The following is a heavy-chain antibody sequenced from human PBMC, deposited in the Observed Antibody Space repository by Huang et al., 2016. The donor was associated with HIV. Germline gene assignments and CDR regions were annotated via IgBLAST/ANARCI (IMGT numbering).Heavy chain of an antibody. Sequence: QLQLQESGPGLVKPSETLSLTCTVSGGSIRSDNYYWGWIGRIFYSGSTYYNPSLKRRVTITVDTSKNHFSRRMRSVTAADTAVYYCARLPGSITMIRGVITDPYWGQGTLVTVSS. J-gene: IGHJ4*02. D-gene: IGHD3-10*01. V-gene: IGHV4-39*02. CDR2: IFYSGST. CDR1: GGSIRSDNYY. CDR3: ARLPGSITMIRGVITDPY.